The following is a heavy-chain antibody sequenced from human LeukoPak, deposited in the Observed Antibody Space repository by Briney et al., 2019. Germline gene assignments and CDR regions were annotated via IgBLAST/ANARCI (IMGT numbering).Heavy chain of an antibody. Sequence: SETLSLTCAVYGGSFSIYYWSWIRQPPGKGLEWIGEINHSGSTNYNPSLKSRVTISVDTSKNQFSLKLSSVTAADTAVYYCARSHEAGAFDIWGQGTMVTVSS. D-gene: IGHD6-13*01. J-gene: IGHJ3*02. V-gene: IGHV4-34*01. CDR2: INHSGST. CDR1: GGSFSIYY. CDR3: ARSHEAGAFDI.